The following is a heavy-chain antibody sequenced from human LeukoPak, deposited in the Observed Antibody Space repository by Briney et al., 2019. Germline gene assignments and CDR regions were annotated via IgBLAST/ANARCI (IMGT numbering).Heavy chain of an antibody. CDR2: IYYSGST. V-gene: IGHV4-59*01. CDR3: ARGLYSSCWSYYFDY. J-gene: IGHJ4*02. CDR1: GGSISSYY. Sequence: SETLSLTCTVSGGSISSYYWSWIRQPPGKGLEWIGYIYYSGSTNYNPSLKSRVTISVDTSKNQSSLKLSSVTAADTAVYYCARGLYSSCWSYYFDYWGQGTLVTVSS. D-gene: IGHD6-19*01.